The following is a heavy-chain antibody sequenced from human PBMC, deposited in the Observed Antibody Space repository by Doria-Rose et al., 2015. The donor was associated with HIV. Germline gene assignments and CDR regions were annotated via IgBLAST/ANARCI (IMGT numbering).Heavy chain of an antibody. Sequence: EWMGWMNPNSGNTGYARKFQGRVTMTRITSISTAYMELSSLGSEDTAVYCCARGRWGIVGATVDAFDIWGQGTLVTVSS. D-gene: IGHD1-26*01. J-gene: IGHJ3*02. CDR2: MNPNSGNT. V-gene: IGHV1-8*01. CDR3: ARGRWGIVGATVDAFDI.